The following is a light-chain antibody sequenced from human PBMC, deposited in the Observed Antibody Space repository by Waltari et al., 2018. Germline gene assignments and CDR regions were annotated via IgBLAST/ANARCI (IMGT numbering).Light chain of an antibody. CDR1: SSDVGGYNY. J-gene: IGLJ3*02. CDR2: DVT. V-gene: IGLV2-11*01. CDR3: CSYAGSYTLL. Sequence: QSALTQPRSVSGSPGQSVTISCTGTSSDVGGYNYVSWYQQPPAKAPKLMIYDVTKRPSGVPDRFSASKSGNTASLTISGLQTEDEADYYCCSYAGSYTLLFGGGTKLTVL.